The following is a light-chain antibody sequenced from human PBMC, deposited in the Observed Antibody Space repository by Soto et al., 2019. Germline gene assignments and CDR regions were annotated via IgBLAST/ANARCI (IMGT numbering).Light chain of an antibody. V-gene: IGLV1-40*01. CDR2: GDN. CDR3: QSYDNSLSHVV. J-gene: IGLJ2*01. Sequence: QSVLTQPPSVSGPPGQRVTIPCTGSSSNIGSFYDVHWYQQLPGTVPKLLIYGDNNRPSGVPDRFSGSKSGTSASLAITGLQPEDEADYYCQSYDNSLSHVVFGGGTQLTVL. CDR1: SSNIGSFYD.